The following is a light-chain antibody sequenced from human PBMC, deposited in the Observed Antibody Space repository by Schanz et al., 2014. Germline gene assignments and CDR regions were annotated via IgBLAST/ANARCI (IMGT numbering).Light chain of an antibody. CDR2: DVT. CDR1: SSDVGGYTY. V-gene: IGLV2-14*03. J-gene: IGLJ3*02. Sequence: QSALTQPASVSGSPGQSTTISCTGASSDVGGYTYVSWFQQHPGKAPKLMIYDVTNRPSGVSNRFSGSKSGNTASLTISGXXAEDEADYYCSSYTSSNTGVFG. CDR3: SSYTSSNTGV.